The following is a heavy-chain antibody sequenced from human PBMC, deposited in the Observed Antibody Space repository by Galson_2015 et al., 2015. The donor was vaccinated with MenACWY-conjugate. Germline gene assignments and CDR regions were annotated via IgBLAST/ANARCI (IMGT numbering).Heavy chain of an antibody. V-gene: IGHV3-48*04. CDR1: GFTFRTYS. J-gene: IGHJ4*02. CDR3: AREYCSSITCLFDY. D-gene: IGHD2-2*01. Sequence: SLRLSCAASGFTFRTYSMNWVRQAPGKGLEWVSYISSSSTTIHYADSVKGRFTISRDNAKNSLYLQMNSLRPEDTAVYYCAREYCSSITCLFDYWGQGALVTVSS. CDR2: ISSSSTTI.